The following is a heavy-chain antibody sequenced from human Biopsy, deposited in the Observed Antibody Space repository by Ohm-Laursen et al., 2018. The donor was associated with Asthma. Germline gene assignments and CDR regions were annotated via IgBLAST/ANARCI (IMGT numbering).Heavy chain of an antibody. D-gene: IGHD6-19*01. CDR2: IYSGGTS. J-gene: IGHJ4*02. Sequence: GSLRLSCAASGFTVSRDHMFWVRQAPGKGLEWVSVIYSGGTSDTADSVRGRFTISRDFYKNALYLQMDSLRAEDTAVYYCARGDSSGWSHYYFDYWGQGTLVIVSS. V-gene: IGHV3-53*01. CDR1: GFTVSRDH. CDR3: ARGDSSGWSHYYFDY.